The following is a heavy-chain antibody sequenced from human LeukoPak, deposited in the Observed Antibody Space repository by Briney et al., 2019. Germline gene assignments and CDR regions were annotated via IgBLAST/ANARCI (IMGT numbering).Heavy chain of an antibody. J-gene: IGHJ4*02. D-gene: IGHD3-10*01. CDR3: AKITMVRGVIKD. CDR1: GFTFSSYA. V-gene: IGHV3-23*01. Sequence: GGSLRLSCAASGFTFSSYAMSWVRQAPGKGLEWVSAISGSGGSTYYADSVKGRFTITRDNSKNTLYLQMNSLRAEDTAVYYCAKITMVRGVIKDWGQGTLVTVSS. CDR2: ISGSGGST.